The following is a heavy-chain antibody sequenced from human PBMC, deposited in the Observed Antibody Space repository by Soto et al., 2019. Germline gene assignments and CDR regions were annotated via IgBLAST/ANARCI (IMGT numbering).Heavy chain of an antibody. D-gene: IGHD3-10*01. Sequence: PSLTLSLTCGVDGGSFSGYYWSRIRQPPGKGLEWIGEINHSGSTNYNPSLKSRVTISVDTSKNQFSLKLSSVTAADTAVYYCARDRATMVRGVIPRWFDPWGQGTLVTVSS. J-gene: IGHJ5*02. CDR3: ARDRATMVRGVIPRWFDP. CDR2: INHSGST. CDR1: GGSFSGYY. V-gene: IGHV4-34*01.